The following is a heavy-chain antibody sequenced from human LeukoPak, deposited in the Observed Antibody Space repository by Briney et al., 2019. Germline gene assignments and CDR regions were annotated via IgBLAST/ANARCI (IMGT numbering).Heavy chain of an antibody. V-gene: IGHV3-21*01. Sequence: VGSLRLSSAASGFTSSSYIMNWVRQAPGKGLEGVSSIGSGISSIYYTESVNGPFSISREKPKTSLYLKMTRMRAQETAVNCCSITFDYICTSCRYGSWGHGTLVTASS. CDR3: SITFDYICTSCRYGS. CDR2: IGSGISSI. J-gene: IGHJ5*01. D-gene: IGHD3-10*01. CDR1: GFTSSSYI.